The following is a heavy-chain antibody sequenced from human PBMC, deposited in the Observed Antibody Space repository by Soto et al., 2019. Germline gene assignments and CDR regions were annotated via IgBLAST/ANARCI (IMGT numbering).Heavy chain of an antibody. CDR3: AREGASGFGMDV. D-gene: IGHD1-26*01. CDR1: GGSIRSYY. V-gene: IGHV4-4*07. CDR2: IYTTGST. Sequence: LSLTCNVSGGSIRSYYWSWIRQPAGKPLEWIGRIYTTGSTNYNPSLKSRVTMSIDTSKSQFSLKVSSVTAADTAVYYCAREGASGFGMDVWGQGTTVTVSS. J-gene: IGHJ6*02.